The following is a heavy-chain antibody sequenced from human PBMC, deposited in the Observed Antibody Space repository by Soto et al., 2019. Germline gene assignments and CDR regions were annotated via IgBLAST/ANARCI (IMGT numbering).Heavy chain of an antibody. CDR1: GGSISSGGYY. D-gene: IGHD3-10*01. Sequence: QVQLQESGPGLLKPSQILSLTCSVSGGSISSGGYYWTWLRQRPGKGLEWIGFVYYSGITYHSPSLETRLSMSGGTSQNQFSLRLTSVTAADTAVYYCARCVRHPPCDGGFGLEVWGQGTTVTGS. CDR3: ARCVRHPPCDGGFGLEV. V-gene: IGHV4-31*03. CDR2: VYYSGIT. J-gene: IGHJ6*02.